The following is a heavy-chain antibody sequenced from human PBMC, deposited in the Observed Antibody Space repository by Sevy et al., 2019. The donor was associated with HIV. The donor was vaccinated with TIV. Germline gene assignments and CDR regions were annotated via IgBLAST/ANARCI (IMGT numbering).Heavy chain of an antibody. D-gene: IGHD3-22*01. CDR3: ARGEVYYDSNGYSHAFDI. Sequence: ASVKVSCKASGYTFTSYGISWVRQAPGQGLEWMGWISAYNGNTNYAQKLQGRVTMTTDTSTSTACMELRSLRSDDTAVYYCARGEVYYDSNGYSHAFDIWGQGTMVTVSS. V-gene: IGHV1-18*01. CDR1: GYTFTSYG. CDR2: ISAYNGNT. J-gene: IGHJ3*02.